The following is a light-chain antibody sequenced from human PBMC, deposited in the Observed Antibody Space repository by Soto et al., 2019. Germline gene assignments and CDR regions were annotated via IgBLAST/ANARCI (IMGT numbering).Light chain of an antibody. CDR2: AAS. Sequence: DIQMTQSPSSVSASVGDRVTITCRTSQGISSWLAWYQQKPGKAPRLLIYAASSLQSGVPSRFSGXXXXXDFTLTIGSLQPEDFATYYCQPANSLPLTFGEGTKVDIK. J-gene: IGKJ4*01. V-gene: IGKV1-12*01. CDR1: QGISSW. CDR3: QPANSLPLT.